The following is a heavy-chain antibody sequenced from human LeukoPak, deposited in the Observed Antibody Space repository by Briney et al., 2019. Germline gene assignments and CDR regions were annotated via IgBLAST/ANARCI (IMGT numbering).Heavy chain of an antibody. D-gene: IGHD4-17*01. CDR2: IIPIFGTA. CDR3: ARGPPTDYGDPSFDY. CDR1: GGTFSSYA. J-gene: IGHJ4*02. V-gene: IGHV1-69*13. Sequence: GASVKVSCKASGGTFSSYAISWVRQAPGQGLEWMGGIIPIFGTANYAQKFQGRVTITADESTSTAYMELSSLRSEDTAVYYCARGPPTDYGDPSFDYWGQGTLVTVSS.